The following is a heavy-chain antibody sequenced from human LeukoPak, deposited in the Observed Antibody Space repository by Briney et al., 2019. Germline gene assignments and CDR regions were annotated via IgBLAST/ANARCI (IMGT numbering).Heavy chain of an antibody. Sequence: KSSETLSLTCAVYGGSFSGYYWAWMRQPPGKGLEWIGSINHSGSTYYNPSLKSRVTVSVDTSKNQVSLRLSSVTAADTAVYYCARGCSSGMWFDYWGQGTLVTVSS. CDR3: ARGCSSGMWFDY. CDR1: GGSFSGYY. V-gene: IGHV4-34*01. CDR2: INHSGST. J-gene: IGHJ5*01. D-gene: IGHD2-15*01.